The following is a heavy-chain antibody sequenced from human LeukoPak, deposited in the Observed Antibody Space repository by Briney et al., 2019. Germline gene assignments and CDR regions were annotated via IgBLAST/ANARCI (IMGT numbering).Heavy chain of an antibody. D-gene: IGHD3-10*01. CDR1: GGSISSYY. CDR2: IYYSGST. Sequence: PSETLSLTCTVSGGSISSYYWSWIRQPPGKGLEWIGYIYYSGSTNYNPSLKSRVTISVDTSKNQFSLKLSSVTAADTAVYYCARVSGGASYYYGSGPYYYYGMDVWGQGTTVTVSS. CDR3: ARVSGGASYYYGSGPYYYYGMDV. J-gene: IGHJ6*02. V-gene: IGHV4-59*01.